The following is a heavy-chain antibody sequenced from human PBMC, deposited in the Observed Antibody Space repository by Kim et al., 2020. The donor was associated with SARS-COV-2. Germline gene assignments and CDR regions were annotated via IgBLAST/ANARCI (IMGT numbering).Heavy chain of an antibody. D-gene: IGHD5-12*01. CDR1: GGSISSYY. J-gene: IGHJ5*02. CDR3: ARAATGLFAETNWFDP. Sequence: SETLSLTCTVSGGSISSYYWSWIRQPPGKGLEWIGYIYYSGSTNYNPSLKSRVTISVDTSKNQFSLKLSSVTAADTAVYYCARAATGLFAETNWFDPWGQGTLVTVSS. CDR2: IYYSGST. V-gene: IGHV4-59*01.